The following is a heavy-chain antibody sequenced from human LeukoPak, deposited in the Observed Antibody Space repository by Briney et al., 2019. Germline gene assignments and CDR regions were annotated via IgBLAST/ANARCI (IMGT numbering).Heavy chain of an antibody. CDR3: AKQIGPYSYGSGYYDY. CDR2: INHSGST. CDR1: GGSFSGYY. V-gene: IGHV4-34*01. J-gene: IGHJ4*02. Sequence: KTSETLSLTCAVYGGSFSGYYWSWIRQPPGKGLEWIGEINHSGSTNYNPSLKSRVTISVDTSKNQFSLKLSSVTAADTAVYYCAKQIGPYSYGSGYYDYWGQGTLVTVSS. D-gene: IGHD5-18*01.